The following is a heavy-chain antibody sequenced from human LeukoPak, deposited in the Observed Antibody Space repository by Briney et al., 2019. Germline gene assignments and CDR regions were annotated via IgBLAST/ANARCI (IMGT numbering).Heavy chain of an antibody. CDR1: GGSFSGYY. J-gene: IGHJ4*02. CDR2: INHSGST. D-gene: IGHD4-17*01. Sequence: PSETLSLTCAVYGGSFSGYYWSWIRQTPGKGLEWIGEINHSGSTNYNPSLKSRVTISVDTSKNQFSLKLSSVTAADTAVYYCARMSDDYGDRNDYWGQGTLVTVSS. V-gene: IGHV4-34*01. CDR3: ARMSDDYGDRNDY.